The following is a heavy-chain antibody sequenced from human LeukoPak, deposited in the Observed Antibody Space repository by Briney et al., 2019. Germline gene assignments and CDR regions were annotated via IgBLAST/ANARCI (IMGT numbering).Heavy chain of an antibody. CDR2: IYYSGST. CDR3: ARGRRYCSGGSCYDHPFDY. J-gene: IGHJ4*02. V-gene: IGHV4-59*01. Sequence: ASETLSLTCTVSGGSISSYYWSWIRQPPGKGLEWIGYIYYSGSTNYNPSLKSRVTISVDTSKNQFSLKLSSVTAADTAVYYCARGRRYCSGGSCYDHPFDYWGQGTLVTVSS. CDR1: GGSISSYY. D-gene: IGHD2-15*01.